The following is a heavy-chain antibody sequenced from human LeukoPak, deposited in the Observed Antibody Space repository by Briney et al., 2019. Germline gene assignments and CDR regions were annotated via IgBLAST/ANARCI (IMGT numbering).Heavy chain of an antibody. D-gene: IGHD4-23*01. J-gene: IGHJ4*02. CDR3: ARENNDYGGKKAFDY. CDR1: GGSISNFC. CDR2: IHYSGNT. Sequence: SETLSLTCTVSGGSISNFCWGWIRQPAGKGLEWIGHIHYSGNTYYNPSLKSRVFISVDTSKNQFSLKLSSVTAADTAVYYCARENNDYGGKKAFDYWGQGTLVTVSS. V-gene: IGHV4-59*06.